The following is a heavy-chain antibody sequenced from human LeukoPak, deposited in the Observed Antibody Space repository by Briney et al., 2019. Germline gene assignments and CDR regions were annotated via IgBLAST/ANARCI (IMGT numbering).Heavy chain of an antibody. CDR3: ATKEYYYDSSGYYLDYYYGMDV. J-gene: IGHJ6*02. CDR1: GLTFSSYW. Sequence: PGGSLRLSCAASGLTFSSYWMTWARQAPGKGLEWVATIKYDGSETYYVDSVRGRFSISRDNAKNSLYLQMNSLRAEDTAVYYCATKEYYYDSSGYYLDYYYGMDVWGQGTTVTVSS. CDR2: IKYDGSET. D-gene: IGHD3-22*01. V-gene: IGHV3-7*02.